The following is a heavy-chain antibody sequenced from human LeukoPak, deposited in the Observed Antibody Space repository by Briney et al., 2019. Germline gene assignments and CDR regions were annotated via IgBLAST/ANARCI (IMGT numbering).Heavy chain of an antibody. CDR1: AGSISTYY. V-gene: IGHV4-59*01. CDR3: AREKGSGYGYGMDV. D-gene: IGHD5-12*01. J-gene: IGHJ6*02. CDR2: IYYTGST. Sequence: SETLSLTCTVSAGSISTYYWSWIRQPPGKGLEWIGYIYYTGSTNSNPSLRSRVTISVDTSKNQFSLRLSSVTAADTAVYYCAREKGSGYGYGMDVWGQGTTVTVSS.